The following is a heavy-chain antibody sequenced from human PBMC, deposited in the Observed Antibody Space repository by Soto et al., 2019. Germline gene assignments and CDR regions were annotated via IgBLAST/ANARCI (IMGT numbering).Heavy chain of an antibody. CDR1: GYTLSELS. CDR3: ASTYVTLDDISVTDY. J-gene: IGHJ4*02. Sequence: XSVKVSCNLSGYTLSELSMHLVRQSPGKGLEWMGGFDPEVGETIYAQRFQGRVTMTEDTSTDTAYLELSSLRSEDAAIYYCASTYVTLDDISVTDYWGQGTLVTVSS. CDR2: FDPEVGET. D-gene: IGHD3-9*01. V-gene: IGHV1-24*01.